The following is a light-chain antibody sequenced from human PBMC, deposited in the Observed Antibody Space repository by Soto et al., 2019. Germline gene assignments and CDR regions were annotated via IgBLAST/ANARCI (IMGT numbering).Light chain of an antibody. CDR3: QQYNNRPQT. V-gene: IGKV3-15*01. CDR2: GAS. Sequence: ETVMTQSPATLSVSPGERATLSCRASHSVTLNLAWYQQTPGQAPRLLIYGASTRATGVPARFSGSGSGTEFTLTISSLQSEDFAVYYCQQYNNRPQTFGQGTKVAIK. J-gene: IGKJ1*01. CDR1: HSVTLN.